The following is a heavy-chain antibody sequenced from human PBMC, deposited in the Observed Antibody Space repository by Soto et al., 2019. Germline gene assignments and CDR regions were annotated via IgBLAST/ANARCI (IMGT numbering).Heavy chain of an antibody. CDR2: IYYSGST. V-gene: IGHV4-31*03. CDR3: ARRDPKNWFDP. Sequence: SETLSLTCTVSGGSISSGGYCWSWIRQHPGKGLEWIGYIYYSGSTYNNPSLKSRVTISVDTSKNQFSLKLSSVTAADTAVYYCARRDPKNWFDPWGQGTLVTVSS. J-gene: IGHJ5*02. CDR1: GGSISSGGYC.